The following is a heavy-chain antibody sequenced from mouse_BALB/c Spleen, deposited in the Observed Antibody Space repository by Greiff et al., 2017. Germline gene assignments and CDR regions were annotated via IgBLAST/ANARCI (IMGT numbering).Heavy chain of an antibody. J-gene: IGHJ3*01. CDR3: ARDSYGSSYGAY. CDR2: IWAGGST. V-gene: IGHV2-9*02. CDR1: GFSLTSYG. D-gene: IGHD1-1*01. Sequence: VNLVESGPGLVAPSQSLSITCTVSGFSLTSYGVHWVRQPPGKGLEWLGVIWAGGSTNYNSALMSRLSISKDNSKSQVFLKMNSLQTDDTAMYYCARDSYGSSYGAYWGQGTLVTVSA.